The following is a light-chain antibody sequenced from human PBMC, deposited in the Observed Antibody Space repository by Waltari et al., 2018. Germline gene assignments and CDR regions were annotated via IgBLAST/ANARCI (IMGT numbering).Light chain of an antibody. CDR3: SSFSSGSTPVV. V-gene: IGLV2-14*03. CDR1: SSDVGSYNF. CDR2: NVS. Sequence: QSVLTQPASVSASPGQSITISCTGTSSDVGSYNFVSWYQQHPGKAPKLIIFNVSNRPSGVSNRFSGSKSGNTASLTISGLQAEDEADFYCSSFSSGSTPVVFGGGTMLTVL. J-gene: IGLJ2*01.